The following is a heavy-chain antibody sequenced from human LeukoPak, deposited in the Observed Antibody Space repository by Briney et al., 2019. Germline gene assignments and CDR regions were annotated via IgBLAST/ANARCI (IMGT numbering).Heavy chain of an antibody. CDR2: INHSGST. J-gene: IGHJ4*02. D-gene: IGHD6-6*01. CDR3: ARGRVAARPGPFDY. CDR1: GGSFSGYY. Sequence: SETLSLTCAVYGGSFSGYYWSWIRQPPGKGLEWIGEINHSGSTNYNPSLKSRVTISVDTSKNQFSLKLSSVTAADTAVYYCARGRVAARPGPFDYRGQGTLVTVSS. V-gene: IGHV4-34*01.